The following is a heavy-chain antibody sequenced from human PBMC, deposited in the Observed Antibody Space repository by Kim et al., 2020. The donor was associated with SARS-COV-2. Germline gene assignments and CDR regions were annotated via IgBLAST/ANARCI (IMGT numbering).Heavy chain of an antibody. CDR1: GGSFSGYY. Sequence: SETLSLTCAVYGGSFSGYYWSWIRQPPGKGLEWIGEINHSGSTNYNPSLKSRVTISVDTSKNQFSLKLSSVTAADTAVYYCARSMVRGVIIRRYRGVFDYWGQGTLVTVSS. V-gene: IGHV4-34*01. D-gene: IGHD3-10*01. CDR3: ARSMVRGVIIRRYRGVFDY. J-gene: IGHJ4*02. CDR2: INHSGST.